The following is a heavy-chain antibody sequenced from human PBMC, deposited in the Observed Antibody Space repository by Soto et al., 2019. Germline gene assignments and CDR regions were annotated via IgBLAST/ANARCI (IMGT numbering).Heavy chain of an antibody. Sequence: PGESLKISCKGSGYSFTSYWIGWVRQMPGKGLEWMGIIYPGDSDTRYSPSFQGQVTISADKSISTAYLQWSSLKASDTAMYYCARLSEDIVVVPAATPYFDYWGQGTLVTVSS. V-gene: IGHV5-51*01. D-gene: IGHD2-2*01. CDR2: IYPGDSDT. J-gene: IGHJ4*02. CDR1: GYSFTSYW. CDR3: ARLSEDIVVVPAATPYFDY.